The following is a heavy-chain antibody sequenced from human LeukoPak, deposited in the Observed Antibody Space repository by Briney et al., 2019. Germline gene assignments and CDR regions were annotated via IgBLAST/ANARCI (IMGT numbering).Heavy chain of an antibody. D-gene: IGHD2-2*01. Sequence: PGGSLRLSCAASGFTFSTSGVGWVRQAPGKGLEWLSYITGHTVTHYIDSVRGRFTISRDNAKSSLYLQMNSLTEEDTAVYYCARGYCSSTSCHVARHFEYWGQGTLVTVSS. V-gene: IGHV3-48*02. J-gene: IGHJ4*02. CDR2: ITGHTVT. CDR3: ARGYCSSTSCHVARHFEY. CDR1: GFTFSTSG.